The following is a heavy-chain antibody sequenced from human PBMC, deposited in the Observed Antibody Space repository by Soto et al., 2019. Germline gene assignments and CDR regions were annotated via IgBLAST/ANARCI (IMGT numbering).Heavy chain of an antibody. CDR2: INPSGGST. J-gene: IGHJ6*02. CDR1: GYTFTSYY. V-gene: IGHV1-46*01. CDR3: ARDRRITIFGVVIIRGYYYYGMDV. Sequence: ASVKVSCKASGYTFTSYYTHWVRQAPGQGLEWMGIINPSGGSTSYAQKFQGRVTMTRDTSTSTVYMELSSLRSEDTAVYYCARDRRITIFGVVIIRGYYYYGMDVWGQGTTVTVS. D-gene: IGHD3-3*01.